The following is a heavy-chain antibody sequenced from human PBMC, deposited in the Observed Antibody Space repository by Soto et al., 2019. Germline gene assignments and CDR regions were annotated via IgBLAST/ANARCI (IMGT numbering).Heavy chain of an antibody. D-gene: IGHD1-7*01. Sequence: ASVKVSCKASGYTFTSYAMHWVRQAPGQRLEWMGWINAGNGNTKYSQKFQGRVTITRDTSASTAYMELSSLRSEDQAGYYCGRNHLGTTPYDMVGGCQGTTVTVSS. V-gene: IGHV1-3*01. CDR3: GRNHLGTTPYDMVG. CDR1: GYTFTSYA. J-gene: IGHJ6*02. CDR2: INAGNGNT.